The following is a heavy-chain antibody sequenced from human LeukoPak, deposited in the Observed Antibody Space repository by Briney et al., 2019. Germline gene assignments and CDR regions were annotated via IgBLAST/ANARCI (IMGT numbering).Heavy chain of an antibody. CDR3: ARLPYVDTAMGTFDY. V-gene: IGHV1-8*03. J-gene: IGHJ4*02. CDR2: MNPNSGNT. D-gene: IGHD5-18*01. CDR1: GYTFTSYD. Sequence: ASVKVSCKASGYTFTSYDIYWVRQATGQGLEWIGWMNPNSGNTGYAQKFQGRVTISRNTSISTAYMELRSLRSDDTAVYYCARLPYVDTAMGTFDYWGQGTLVTVSS.